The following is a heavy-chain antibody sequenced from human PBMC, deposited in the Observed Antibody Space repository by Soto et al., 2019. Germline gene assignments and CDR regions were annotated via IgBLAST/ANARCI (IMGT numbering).Heavy chain of an antibody. CDR3: AGDYYYGSGSYSCFDL. Sequence: QVQLQESGPGLVKPSETLSLTCTVSGGSISSYYGSWIRQHAGKGLEWIGRIYTSGSTNYNPSLKSRVTMSVDTSKNQCPLKLSSVTAADTAVYYGAGDYYYGSGSYSCFDLWGQGTLVTVSS. D-gene: IGHD3-10*01. V-gene: IGHV4-4*07. J-gene: IGHJ5*02. CDR2: IYTSGST. CDR1: GGSISSYY.